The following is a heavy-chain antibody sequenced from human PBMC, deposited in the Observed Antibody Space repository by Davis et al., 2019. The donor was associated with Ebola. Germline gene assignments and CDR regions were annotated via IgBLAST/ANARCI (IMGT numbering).Heavy chain of an antibody. CDR2: IYSSGST. CDR3: ARTYYYDSSGYLGAFDV. J-gene: IGHJ3*01. CDR1: GDSISSGGYF. V-gene: IGHV4-31*03. Sequence: SETLSLTCTVSGDSISSGGYFWTWIRQDPGKGLEWIGNIYSSGSTYYNPSLKSRLTISVDTSKNQFSLNLNSVTAADTAVYYCARTYYYDSSGYLGAFDVWGQGTMVTVSS. D-gene: IGHD3-22*01.